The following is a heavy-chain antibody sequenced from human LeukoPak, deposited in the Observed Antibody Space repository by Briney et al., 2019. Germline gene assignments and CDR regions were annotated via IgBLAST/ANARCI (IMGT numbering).Heavy chain of an antibody. CDR2: IYYSGST. CDR3: ARGLLWFGEFRYFDY. CDR1: GGSISSGGYY. V-gene: IGHV4-31*03. D-gene: IGHD3-10*01. J-gene: IGHJ4*02. Sequence: SETLSLTCTVSGGSISSGGYYWSWIRQHPGKGLEWIGYIYYSGSTYYNPSLKGRITISIDTSKNQFSLKLSSVTAADTAVYYCARGLLWFGEFRYFDYWGQGTLVTVSS.